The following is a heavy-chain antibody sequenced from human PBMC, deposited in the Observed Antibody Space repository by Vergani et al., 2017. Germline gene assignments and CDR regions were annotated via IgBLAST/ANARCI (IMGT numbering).Heavy chain of an antibody. CDR3: AKVFPPEFSYCSCGSCYNPFDY. CDR1: GFTFDDYA. D-gene: IGHD2-15*01. CDR2: ISWNRGST. V-gene: IGHV3-9*01. Sequence: EVQLLESGGGLVQPGGSLRLSCAASGFTFDDYAMHWVRQAPGKGLEWVSGISWNRGSTGYADSVKGRFTISRDNVKNSVYLKMKSLRAEDTAVYYCAKVFPPEFSYCSCGSCYNPFDYWGQGTLVTVSS. J-gene: IGHJ4*02.